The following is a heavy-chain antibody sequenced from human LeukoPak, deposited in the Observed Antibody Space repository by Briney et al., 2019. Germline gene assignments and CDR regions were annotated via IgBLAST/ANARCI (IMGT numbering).Heavy chain of an antibody. J-gene: IGHJ4*02. CDR2: IWYDGSNK. Sequence: PGRSPRLSCAASGFTFSSYGMHWVRQAPGKGLEWVAVIWYDGSNKYYADSVKGRFTISRDNSKNTLYLQMNSLRAEDTAVYYCAKGHRDFWSGYYTPGVDYWGQGTLVTVSS. CDR1: GFTFSSYG. D-gene: IGHD3-3*01. V-gene: IGHV3-33*06. CDR3: AKGHRDFWSGYYTPGVDY.